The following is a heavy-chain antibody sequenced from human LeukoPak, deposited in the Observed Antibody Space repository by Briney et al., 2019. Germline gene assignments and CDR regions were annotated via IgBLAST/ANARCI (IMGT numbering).Heavy chain of an antibody. J-gene: IGHJ4*02. CDR1: GVSISSSNR. Sequence: PSETLSLTCDVSGVSISSSNRWSWVRQPPGKGLEWIGEIYHSGSTNYNPSLKSRVTMSVDKSKNQFSLNLNSVTAADTAVYYCAREGDPTGSYYNYWGQGILVTVSS. V-gene: IGHV4-4*02. CDR3: AREGDPTGSYYNY. CDR2: IYHSGST. D-gene: IGHD3-10*01.